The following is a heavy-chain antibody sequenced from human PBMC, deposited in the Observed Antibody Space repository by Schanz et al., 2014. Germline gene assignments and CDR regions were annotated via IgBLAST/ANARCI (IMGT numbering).Heavy chain of an antibody. J-gene: IGHJ4*02. CDR3: AKQIHYDILTVTRN. Sequence: QVQLVESGGGVVQFGRSLRLSCVASGFTFSSYGMHWVRQAPGKGLEWVAVIWNNGVTKYYADSVRGRFTISRDNSKNTLYLQMNSLRAEDTAVYYCAKQIHYDILTVTRNWGQGTLVTVSA. D-gene: IGHD3-9*01. V-gene: IGHV3-33*06. CDR1: GFTFSSYG. CDR2: IWNNGVTK.